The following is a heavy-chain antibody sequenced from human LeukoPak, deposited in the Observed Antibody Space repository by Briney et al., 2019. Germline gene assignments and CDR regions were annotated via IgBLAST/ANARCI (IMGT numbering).Heavy chain of an antibody. D-gene: IGHD6-6*01. CDR3: AHGQLGYSSSSGYYYYMDV. J-gene: IGHJ6*03. CDR2: ISSSSSYI. Sequence: GGSLRLSCAASGFTFSSYSMNWVRQAPGKGLEWVSSISSSSSYIYYADSVKGRFTISRDNSKNTLYLQMNSLRAEDTAVYYCAHGQLGYSSSSGYYYYMDVWGKGTTVTVSS. V-gene: IGHV3-21*04. CDR1: GFTFSSYS.